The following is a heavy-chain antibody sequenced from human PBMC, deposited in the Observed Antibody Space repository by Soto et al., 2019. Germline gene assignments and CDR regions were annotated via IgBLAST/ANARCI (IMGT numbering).Heavy chain of an antibody. CDR2: IDIGGNT. CDR1: GFSVTNNY. V-gene: IGHV3-66*01. D-gene: IGHD2-2*01. J-gene: IGHJ4*02. CDR3: ARGRGSTGYLGREHYFDY. Sequence: EVQVVESGGGLVQPGGSLRLSCAASGFSVTNNYMNWVRQAPGKGLEWVSIIDIGGNTYYADSVKDRFTISRDNSRNTLELHMDSLRAEDTAVYYCARGRGSTGYLGREHYFDYWGQGTLVTVSP.